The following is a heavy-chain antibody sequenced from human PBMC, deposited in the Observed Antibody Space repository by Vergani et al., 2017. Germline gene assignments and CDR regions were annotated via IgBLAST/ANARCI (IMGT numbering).Heavy chain of an antibody. CDR3: ARHQLLRSGHNWFDP. D-gene: IGHD1-26*01. J-gene: IGHJ5*02. CDR2: IYYSGST. V-gene: IGHV4-39*01. Sequence: QLQLQESGPGLVKPSETLSLTCTVSGGSISSSSYYWGWIRQPPGKGLEWIGSIYYSGSTYYNPSLKSRVTISVDTSKIQFSLKLSSVTAADTAVYYGARHQLLRSGHNWFDPWGQGTLVTVSS. CDR1: GGSISSSSYY.